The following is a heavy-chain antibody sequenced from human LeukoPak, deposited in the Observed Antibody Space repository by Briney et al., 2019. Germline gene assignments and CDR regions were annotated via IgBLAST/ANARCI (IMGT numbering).Heavy chain of an antibody. D-gene: IGHD3-22*01. Sequence: GRSLRLSCAASGFTFSSYAMYWVRQAPGKGLEWVAVISYDGSNKYYADSVKGRFTISRDNSKNTLYLQMNSLRAEDTAVYYCARDHYDSSGYYVGYYYGMDVWGQGTTVTVSS. J-gene: IGHJ6*02. V-gene: IGHV3-30*04. CDR3: ARDHYDSSGYYVGYYYGMDV. CDR2: ISYDGSNK. CDR1: GFTFSSYA.